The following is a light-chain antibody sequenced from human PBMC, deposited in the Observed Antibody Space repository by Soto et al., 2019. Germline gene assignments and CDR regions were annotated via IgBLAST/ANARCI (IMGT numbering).Light chain of an antibody. V-gene: IGKV3-20*01. CDR1: QSVSSSY. CDR2: GAS. J-gene: IGKJ3*01. CDR3: QQYGSSLPVT. Sequence: EIVLTQSPGTLSFSPGERATLSCRASQSVSSSYLAWYQQKPGQAPRLLIYGASSRATGIPDRFSGSGSGTDFTLTISRLEPEDFAVYYCQQYGSSLPVTFGPGTKVDIK.